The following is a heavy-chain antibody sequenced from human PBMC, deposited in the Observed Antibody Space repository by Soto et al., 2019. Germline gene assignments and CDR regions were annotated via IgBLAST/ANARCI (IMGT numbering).Heavy chain of an antibody. CDR3: ARYSGKYQGPIDY. CDR2: ISYDGSNK. J-gene: IGHJ4*02. CDR1: GFTFSHYG. D-gene: IGHD1-26*01. V-gene: IGHV3-30*03. Sequence: QVQLVESGGGVVQPGRSLRLSCAASGFTFSHYGIHWVRQAPGKGLEWLAVISYDGSNKHYADSVKGRFTVSRDNSKNTLYLQMTSLSAEDTAVYFCARYSGKYQGPIDYWGQGTLVTVSS.